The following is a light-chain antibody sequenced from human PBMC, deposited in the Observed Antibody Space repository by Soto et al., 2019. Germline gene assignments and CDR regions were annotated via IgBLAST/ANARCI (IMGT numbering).Light chain of an antibody. J-gene: IGLJ2*01. Sequence: SYELTQPPSVSVAPGKTASISCGGNNIGSKGVHWYQQKPGQAPVLVIYSDTDLPPVIPERFSGSNSANLATLTISRVEAGYEAVYYCQVWDSDSANVVVGGGTPLTV. CDR1: NIGSKG. V-gene: IGLV3-21*04. CDR3: QVWDSDSANVV. CDR2: SDT.